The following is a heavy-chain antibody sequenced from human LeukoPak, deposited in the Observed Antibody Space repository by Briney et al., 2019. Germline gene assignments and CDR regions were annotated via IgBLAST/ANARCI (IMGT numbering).Heavy chain of an antibody. D-gene: IGHD3-3*01. CDR3: ARLSIGFIIGVVTIPPYAFDI. V-gene: IGHV4-39*01. CDR2: IYYSGST. J-gene: IGHJ3*02. CDR1: GGSISSSSYY. Sequence: PSETLSLTCTVSGGSISSSSYYWGWIRQPPGKGLEWIGSIYYSGSTYYDPSLKSRVTISVDTSKNQFSLKLSSVTAADTAVYYCARLSIGFIIGVVTIPPYAFDIWGQGTMVTVSS.